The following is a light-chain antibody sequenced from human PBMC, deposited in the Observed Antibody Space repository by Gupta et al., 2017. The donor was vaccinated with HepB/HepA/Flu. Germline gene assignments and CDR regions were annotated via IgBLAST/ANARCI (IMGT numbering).Light chain of an antibody. Sequence: DILLTQSPLSLPVNPGEPASISCRSSQSLLHSNGNNYLDWYLQKPGQSPQLLISLGSNRASGVPDRFSGSGSATDFTLKSSRAEAEDVGVYYGTQVLQSITFGGGTKVEIK. CDR2: LGS. V-gene: IGKV2-28*01. J-gene: IGKJ4*01. CDR1: QSLLHSNGNNY. CDR3: TQVLQSIT.